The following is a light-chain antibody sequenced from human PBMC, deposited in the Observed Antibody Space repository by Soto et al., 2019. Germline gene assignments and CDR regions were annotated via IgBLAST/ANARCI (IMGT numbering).Light chain of an antibody. J-gene: IGKJ2*01. CDR2: DAS. V-gene: IGKV3-11*01. CDR3: LRRSTWPRYT. CDR1: QSLSSY. Sequence: EIVLTQSPVTLSLSPGERATLSCRASQSLSSYLGWFQQKPGQAPRLLIYDASNRATGVPASFSGSGSWTDFTLTISNREPEDVAVYYCLRRSTWPRYTFWQGTRLEIK.